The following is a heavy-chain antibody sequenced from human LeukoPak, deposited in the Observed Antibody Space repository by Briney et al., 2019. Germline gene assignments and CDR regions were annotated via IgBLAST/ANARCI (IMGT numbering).Heavy chain of an antibody. J-gene: IGHJ3*01. CDR1: GFISDHSA. Sequence: PGGSLRLSCAASGFISDHSAMHWVRQAPRKGLEWVGLIGGDGGGTYYTDSVRGRFTAFRDNSKNSLYLQMNSLRTEDSALYYCVKENDAFDLWGQGTMVIVSS. CDR2: IGGDGGGT. CDR3: VKENDAFDL. V-gene: IGHV3-43*02.